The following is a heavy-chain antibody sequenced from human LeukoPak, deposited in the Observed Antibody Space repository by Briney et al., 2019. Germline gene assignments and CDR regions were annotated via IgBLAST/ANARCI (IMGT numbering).Heavy chain of an antibody. CDR3: ARTQFPYCSSTSCYGGGFDI. CDR1: GFTVSSNC. CDR2: IYSGGST. D-gene: IGHD2-2*01. J-gene: IGHJ3*02. V-gene: IGHV3-53*01. Sequence: GGSLRLSCAASGFTVSSNCMSWVRQAPGKGLEWVSVIYSGGSTYYADSVKGRFTISRDNSKSTLYLQMNSLRAEDTAVYYCARTQFPYCSSTSCYGGGFDIWGQGTMVTVSS.